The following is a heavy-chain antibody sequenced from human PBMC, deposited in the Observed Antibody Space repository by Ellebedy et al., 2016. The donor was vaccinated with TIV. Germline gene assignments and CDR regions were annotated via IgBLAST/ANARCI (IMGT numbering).Heavy chain of an antibody. CDR1: GFTFTTYV. J-gene: IGHJ4*02. V-gene: IGHV1-3*01. CDR3: AREVWGSYRFDD. CDR2: IHAGNSYT. D-gene: IGHD3-16*02. Sequence: AASVKVSCKASGFTFTTYVIHWARQAPGQGLEWMGGIHAGNSYTRYSQKFQDRVTITRDTSASTAYMELSSLRSEDTAVYYCAREVWGSYRFDDWGQGTLVTVSS.